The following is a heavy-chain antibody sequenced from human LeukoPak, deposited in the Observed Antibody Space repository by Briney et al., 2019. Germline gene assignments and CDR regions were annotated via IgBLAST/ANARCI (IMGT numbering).Heavy chain of an antibody. D-gene: IGHD1-26*01. CDR3: ARRPRSGSRRRYYYYYMDV. Sequence: SQTLSLTCTVSGGSISSGTYYWGWIRQPAGKGLEWIGEINHSGSTNYNPSLKSRVTISVDTSKNQFSLKLSSVTAADTAVYYCARRPRSGSRRRYYYYYMDVWGKGTTVTVSS. V-gene: IGHV4-61*09. J-gene: IGHJ6*03. CDR2: INHSGST. CDR1: GGSISSGTYY.